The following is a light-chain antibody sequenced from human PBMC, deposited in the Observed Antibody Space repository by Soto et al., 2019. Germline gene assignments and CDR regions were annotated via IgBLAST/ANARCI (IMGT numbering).Light chain of an antibody. CDR2: AAS. V-gene: IGKV1-12*01. CDR1: QGIKSW. CDR3: QQYYSFPLT. J-gene: IGKJ4*01. Sequence: DIQMTQSPSFVSASVGDRVTITCRASQGIKSWLAWYQHKPGKAPKVLIFAASSLQSGVPSRFSGSGSGTDFTLTISCLQSEDFATYYCQQYYSFPLTFGGGTKVDIK.